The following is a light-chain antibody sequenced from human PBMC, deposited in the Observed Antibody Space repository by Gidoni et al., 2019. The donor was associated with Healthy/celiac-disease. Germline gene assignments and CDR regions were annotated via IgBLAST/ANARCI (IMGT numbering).Light chain of an antibody. CDR1: QSVSSN. CDR2: GAS. V-gene: IGKV3-15*01. Sequence: EIVMTQSPATLSVSPGERATLSCRASQSVSSNLAWYQQKPVQAPRLLIYGASTRATGIPARFSGSGSGTEFTLTISSLQSEYFAVYYCQQYNNWPLLTFGGGTKVEIK. CDR3: QQYNNWPLLT. J-gene: IGKJ4*01.